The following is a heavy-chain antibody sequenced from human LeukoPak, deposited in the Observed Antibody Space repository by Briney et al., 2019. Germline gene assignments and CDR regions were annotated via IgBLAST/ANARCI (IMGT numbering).Heavy chain of an antibody. V-gene: IGHV4-39*07. CDR3: ARGCYDKRRDFDY. D-gene: IGHD2-2*01. J-gene: IGHJ4*02. CDR1: GGSISSSSYY. Sequence: SETLSLTCTVSGGSISSSSYYWGWIRQPPGKGLEWIGSVFYSGSTFYNPSLKSRVTISVDTSKNQFSLILSSVTAADTAVYYCARGCYDKRRDFDYWGQGTLVTVSS. CDR2: VFYSGST.